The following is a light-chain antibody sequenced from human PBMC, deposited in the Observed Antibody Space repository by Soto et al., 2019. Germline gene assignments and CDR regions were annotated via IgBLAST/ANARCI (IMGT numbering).Light chain of an antibody. CDR3: MQSMQLPLT. Sequence: DIPMTQTPLSLSVTPGQPASISCKSSQSLLHTNGKTYLYWYLQRPGQPPQPLTNEVSNRFSGVPDRFSGSWSGTYFTLKISRVEAEDVGVYYCMQSMQLPLTFGGGTRVEIK. CDR2: EVS. V-gene: IGKV2D-29*01. CDR1: QSLLHTNGKTY. J-gene: IGKJ4*01.